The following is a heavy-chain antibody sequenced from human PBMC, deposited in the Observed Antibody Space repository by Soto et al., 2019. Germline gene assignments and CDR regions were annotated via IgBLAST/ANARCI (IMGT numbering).Heavy chain of an antibody. CDR2: ITPMSGTT. Sequence: QVQLVQSGAEVKKSGSSVKVSCKAPGETFRRDVISWVRQAPGQGREWLRGITPMSGTTDYAQKFQGRVTISADKSTGTAYFELSSLTFDDTGVYYCARGVSMAGRPGFFHHWGQGSLVTVSS. V-gene: IGHV1-69*06. D-gene: IGHD6-6*01. CDR3: ARGVSMAGRPGFFHH. J-gene: IGHJ1*01. CDR1: GETFRRDV.